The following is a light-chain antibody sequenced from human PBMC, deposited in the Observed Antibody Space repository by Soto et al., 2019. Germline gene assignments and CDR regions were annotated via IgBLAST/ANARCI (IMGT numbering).Light chain of an antibody. Sequence: DIQMTQSPSTLSASVGDRVTITCRASQSISDWLAWYQQKPGKAPKLLIYKASSLESGVPSRFSGSGSGTRFTLTISSLQPGDFATYYCQQYISYSVTFGQGTKVEN. V-gene: IGKV1-5*03. CDR1: QSISDW. J-gene: IGKJ1*01. CDR3: QQYISYSVT. CDR2: KAS.